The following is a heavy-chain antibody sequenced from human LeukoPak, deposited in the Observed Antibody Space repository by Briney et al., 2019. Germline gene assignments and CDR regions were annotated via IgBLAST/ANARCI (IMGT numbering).Heavy chain of an antibody. CDR3: ARDRGVVVNHDALDI. V-gene: IGHV4-30-2*01. CDR2: IYHSGST. J-gene: IGHJ3*02. D-gene: IGHD3-22*01. CDR1: GGSISSGGYY. Sequence: SQTLSFTCTVSGGSISSGGYYWSWIRQPPGKGLEWIGYIYHSGSTYYNPSLKSRVTISVDRSKNQFSLKLSSVTAADTAVYYCARDRGVVVNHDALDIWGQGTMVTVSS.